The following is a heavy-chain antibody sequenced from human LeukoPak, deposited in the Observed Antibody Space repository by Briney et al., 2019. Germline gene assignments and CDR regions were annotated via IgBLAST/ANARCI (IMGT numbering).Heavy chain of an antibody. Sequence: GGSLRLSCAASGFTFSNYAMHWVRQAPGKGLEWVAVISYDGSNRFYADSVRGRFTISRDNAKNLLYLQMNSLRAEDTAVYYCAREGVGHYYYFYYIDVWGKGTTVTISS. J-gene: IGHJ6*03. V-gene: IGHV3-30*03. CDR3: AREGVGHYYYFYYIDV. D-gene: IGHD2-8*01. CDR1: GFTFSNYA. CDR2: ISYDGSNR.